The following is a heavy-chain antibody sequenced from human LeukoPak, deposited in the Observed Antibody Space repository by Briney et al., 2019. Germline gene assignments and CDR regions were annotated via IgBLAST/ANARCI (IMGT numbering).Heavy chain of an antibody. CDR2: IYYSGST. V-gene: IGHV4-39*01. CDR3: ARQSYYYYYMDV. J-gene: IGHJ6*03. Sequence: PSETLSLTCTVPGGSISSSSYYWGWIRQPPGKGLEWIGSIYYSGSTYYNPSLKSRVTISVDTSKNQFSLKLSSVTAADTAEYYCARQSYYYYYMDVWGKGTTVTVSS. CDR1: GGSISSSSYY.